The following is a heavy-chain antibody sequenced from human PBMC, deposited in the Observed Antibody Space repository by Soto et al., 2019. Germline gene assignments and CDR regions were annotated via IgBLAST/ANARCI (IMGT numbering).Heavy chain of an antibody. J-gene: IGHJ4*02. D-gene: IGHD3-22*01. CDR1: GYTFTSYD. Sequence: ASVKVSWKASGYTFTSYDINWVRQATGQGLEWMGWMNPNSGNTGYAQKFQGRVTMTRNTSISTAYMELSSLRSEDTAVCYCARVYYDSSGYYTGSFDYWGQGTLVTVSS. CDR3: ARVYYDSSGYYTGSFDY. V-gene: IGHV1-8*01. CDR2: MNPNSGNT.